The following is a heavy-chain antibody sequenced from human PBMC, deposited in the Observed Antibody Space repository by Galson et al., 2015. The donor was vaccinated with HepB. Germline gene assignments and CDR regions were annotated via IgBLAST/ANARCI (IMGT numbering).Heavy chain of an antibody. J-gene: IGHJ6*02. Sequence: LRLSCAASGFTFSNAWMSWVRQAPGKGLEWVGRIKSKIDGGTRDYAAPVKGRFTTSRDDSKNTLYLQMNSLKTEDTAVYYCTAEAARYYESMDVWGQGTTVTVSS. D-gene: IGHD3-3*01. CDR3: TAEAARYYESMDV. V-gene: IGHV3-15*01. CDR1: GFTFSNAW. CDR2: IKSKIDGGTR.